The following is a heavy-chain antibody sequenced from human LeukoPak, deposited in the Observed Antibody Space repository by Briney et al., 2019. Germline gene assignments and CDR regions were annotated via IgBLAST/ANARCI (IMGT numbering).Heavy chain of an antibody. D-gene: IGHD6-19*01. J-gene: IGHJ4*02. Sequence: PSETLSLTCTVSGGSISSSSYYWGWLRQPPGKGLEWIGSIYYSGSTYYNPSLKSRVTISVDTSKNQFSLKLSSVTAADTAVYYCARSSGWYIFDYWGQGTLVTVSS. CDR2: IYYSGST. V-gene: IGHV4-39*01. CDR1: GGSISSSSYY. CDR3: ARSSGWYIFDY.